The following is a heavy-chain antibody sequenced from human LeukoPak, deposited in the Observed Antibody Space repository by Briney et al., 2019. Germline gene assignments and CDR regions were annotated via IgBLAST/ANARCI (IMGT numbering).Heavy chain of an antibody. CDR1: GFTFSSYA. Sequence: GGSLRLSCAASGFTFSSYAMSWVRQAPGKGLEWVSAISGSGGSTYYADSVKGRFTISSDNAKNTLYLQMNSLRAEDTAVYYCTTVVGRDIVVVPADYWGQGTLVTVSS. CDR2: ISGSGGST. CDR3: TTVVGRDIVVVPADY. J-gene: IGHJ4*02. D-gene: IGHD2-2*01. V-gene: IGHV3-23*01.